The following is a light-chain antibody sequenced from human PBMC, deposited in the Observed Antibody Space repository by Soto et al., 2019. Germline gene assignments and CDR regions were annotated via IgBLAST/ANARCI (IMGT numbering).Light chain of an antibody. Sequence: QSVLTQPRSVSGSPGQSVTISCTGTSSDVGGYDYVSWYQQHPGKAPKLVIYDVTKRPSGVPDRFFGSKSANTASLTISGLQAEDEADYYCCSYAGTYTSLFGGGTKVTVL. CDR2: DVT. J-gene: IGLJ2*01. CDR3: CSYAGTYTSL. V-gene: IGLV2-11*01. CDR1: SSDVGGYDY.